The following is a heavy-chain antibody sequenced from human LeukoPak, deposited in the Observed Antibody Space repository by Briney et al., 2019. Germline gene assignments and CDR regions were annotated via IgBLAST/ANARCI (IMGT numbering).Heavy chain of an antibody. CDR2: ISGSGDST. D-gene: IGHD3-3*01. V-gene: IGHV3-23*01. CDR3: ARENFWDLFYYYYYMDV. CDR1: GFTFSSYA. Sequence: GGSLRLSCAGSGFTFSSYAMSWVRQAPGKGLEWVSSISGSGDSTYYADSVKGRFTISRDNSKNTLYLQMNSLRAEDTAVYYCARENFWDLFYYYYYMDVWGQGTLVTVSS. J-gene: IGHJ6*03.